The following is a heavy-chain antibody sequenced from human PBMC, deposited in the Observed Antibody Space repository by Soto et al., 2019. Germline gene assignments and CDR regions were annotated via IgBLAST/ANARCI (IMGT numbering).Heavy chain of an antibody. D-gene: IGHD3-10*01. CDR2: MNPNSGNR. V-gene: IGHV1-8*01. Sequence: ASVKVSCKASGYTFTSYDINWVRQATGQGLEWMGWMNPNSGNRGSAQKFQGRVTMTGDTSISTAYMELSSLRSEDTAVYYCARGRNLVGSGGFYTPLFDAWGQGTQVTVSS. J-gene: IGHJ4*02. CDR3: ARGRNLVGSGGFYTPLFDA. CDR1: GYTFTSYD.